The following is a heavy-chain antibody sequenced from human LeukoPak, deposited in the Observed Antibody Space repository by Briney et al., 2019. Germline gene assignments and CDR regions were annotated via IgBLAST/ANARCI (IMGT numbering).Heavy chain of an antibody. V-gene: IGHV4-34*01. CDR1: GGSFSGYY. CDR3: ARHRSGSYGVYYYGMDV. D-gene: IGHD1-26*01. Sequence: SETLSLTCAVYGGSFSGYYWSWIRQPPGKGLEWIGEVNHSGSTNYNPSLKSRVTISVDTSKNQFSLRLNSVTAADTAVYYCARHRSGSYGVYYYGMDVRGQGTTVSVSS. J-gene: IGHJ6*02. CDR2: VNHSGST.